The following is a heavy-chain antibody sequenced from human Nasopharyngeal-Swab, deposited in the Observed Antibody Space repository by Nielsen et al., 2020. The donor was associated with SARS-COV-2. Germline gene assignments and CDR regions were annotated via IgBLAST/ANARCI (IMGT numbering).Heavy chain of an antibody. CDR3: ASSGEQQLVPDY. CDR1: GFTFSSYA. D-gene: IGHD6-13*01. J-gene: IGHJ4*02. CDR2: ISYDGSNK. Sequence: GESLKISCAASGFTFSSYAMHWVRQAPGKGLEWVAVISYDGSNKYYADSVKGRFTIFRDNSKNTLYLQMNSLRAEDTAVYYCASSGEQQLVPDYWGQGTLVTVSS. V-gene: IGHV3-30*04.